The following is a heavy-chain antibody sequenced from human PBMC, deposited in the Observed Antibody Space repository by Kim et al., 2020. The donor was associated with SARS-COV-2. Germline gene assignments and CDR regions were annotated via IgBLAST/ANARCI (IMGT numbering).Heavy chain of an antibody. D-gene: IGHD3-3*01. CDR1: GFTFSTYS. Sequence: GGSLRLSCAASGFTFSTYSMNWVRQAPGKGLEWVSSISSSSSYIYYADSVKGRFTISRDNAKNSLYLQMNTLRAEDTAVYYCARWDTIFGVLEDYYYYYMDVWGKGTTVTVSS. V-gene: IGHV3-21*01. CDR3: ARWDTIFGVLEDYYYYYMDV. CDR2: ISSSSSYI. J-gene: IGHJ6*03.